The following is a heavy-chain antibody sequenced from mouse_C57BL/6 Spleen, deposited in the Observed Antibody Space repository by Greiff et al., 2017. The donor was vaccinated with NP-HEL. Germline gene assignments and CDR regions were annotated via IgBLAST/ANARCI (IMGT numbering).Heavy chain of an antibody. J-gene: IGHJ4*01. CDR1: GFTFSSYA. CDR2: ISDGGSYT. V-gene: IGHV5-4*03. Sequence: DVKLVESGGGLVKPGGSLKLSCAASGFTFSSYAMSWVRQTPEKRLEWVATISDGGSYTYYPDNVKGRFTISRDNAKNNLYLQMSHLKSEDTAMYYCARATGDAMDYWGQGTSVTVSS. D-gene: IGHD1-1*01. CDR3: ARATGDAMDY.